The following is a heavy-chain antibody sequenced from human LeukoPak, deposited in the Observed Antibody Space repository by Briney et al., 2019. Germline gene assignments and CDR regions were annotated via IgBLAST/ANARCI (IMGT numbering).Heavy chain of an antibody. D-gene: IGHD3-22*01. CDR3: AKEGRISMTAVVYVDY. CDR1: GFTFSSYA. V-gene: IGHV3-23*01. J-gene: IGHJ4*02. CDR2: IRGSGGST. Sequence: GGSLRLSCAASGFTFSSYAMSLVRQAPGKGLDLVSAIRGSGGSTYYADSVKGRFTISRDNSKNTLYLQMNSLRAEDTAVYYCAKEGRISMTAVVYVDYWGQGTLVTVSS.